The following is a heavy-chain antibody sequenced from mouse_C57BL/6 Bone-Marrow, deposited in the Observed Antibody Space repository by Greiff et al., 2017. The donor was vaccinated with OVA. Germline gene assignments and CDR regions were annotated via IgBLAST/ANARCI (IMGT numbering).Heavy chain of an antibody. CDR1: GFTFSSYG. Sequence: DVKLVESGGDLVKPGGSLKLSCAASGFTFSSYGMSWVRQTPDKRLEWVATISSGGSYTYYPDSVKGRFTISRDNAKNTLYLQMSSLKSEDTAMYYCARYYYGSSYFDYWGQGTTLTVSS. J-gene: IGHJ2*01. CDR3: ARYYYGSSYFDY. V-gene: IGHV5-6*02. CDR2: ISSGGSYT. D-gene: IGHD1-1*01.